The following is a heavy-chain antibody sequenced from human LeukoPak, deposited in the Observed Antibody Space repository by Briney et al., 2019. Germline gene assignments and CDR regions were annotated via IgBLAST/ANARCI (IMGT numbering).Heavy chain of an antibody. D-gene: IGHD3-3*01. Sequence: SETLSLTCTVSGGSISSGGYYWSWIREHPGKDLEWIGYIYYSGSTYYNPSLKSRVTISVDTSKNQFSLKLSSVTAADTAVYYCARALYYDFWSGYFYYYYGMDVWGQGTMVTVSS. CDR2: IYYSGST. CDR3: ARALYYDFWSGYFYYYYGMDV. J-gene: IGHJ6*02. V-gene: IGHV4-31*03. CDR1: GGSISSGGYY.